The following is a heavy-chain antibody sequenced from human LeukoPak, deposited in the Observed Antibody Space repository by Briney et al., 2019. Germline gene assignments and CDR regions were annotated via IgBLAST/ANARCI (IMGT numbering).Heavy chain of an antibody. D-gene: IGHD3-3*01. J-gene: IGHJ4*02. CDR3: AKSPVYDFWSGYYTAGYYFDY. CDR1: GFTFSSYW. Sequence: GGSLRLSCAASGFTFSSYWMSWVRQAPGKGLEWVSAISGSGGSTYYADSVKGRFTISRDNSKNTLYLQMNSLRAEDTAVYYCAKSPVYDFWSGYYTAGYYFDYWGQGTLVTVSS. CDR2: ISGSGGST. V-gene: IGHV3-23*01.